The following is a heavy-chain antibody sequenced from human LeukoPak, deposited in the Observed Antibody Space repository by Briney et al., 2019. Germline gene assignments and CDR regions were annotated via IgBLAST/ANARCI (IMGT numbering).Heavy chain of an antibody. CDR1: GGSISSYY. Sequence: SETLSLTCTVSGGSISSYYWSWIRQPAGKGLEWIGRIYTSGSTNYNPSLKSRVTMSVDTSKNQFSLKLSSVTAADTAVYYCARDLRGYCSSTSCYFNNYYYYYYMDVWGKGTTVTVSS. V-gene: IGHV4-4*07. CDR3: ARDLRGYCSSTSCYFNNYYYYYYMDV. J-gene: IGHJ6*03. D-gene: IGHD2-2*01. CDR2: IYTSGST.